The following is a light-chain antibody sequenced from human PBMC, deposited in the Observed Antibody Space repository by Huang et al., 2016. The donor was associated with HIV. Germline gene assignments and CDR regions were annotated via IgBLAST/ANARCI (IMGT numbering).Light chain of an antibody. Sequence: EIVLTQSPGTLSLSPGERATLSCRDSQSVSSSYLAWYQQKPGQAPRLLIYGASNRATGIPDRFSGSGSGTDFTLTISRLEPEDFAVYYCQQYGTSPPVTFGQGTRLEIK. V-gene: IGKV3-20*01. CDR3: QQYGTSPPVT. J-gene: IGKJ5*01. CDR1: QSVSSSY. CDR2: GAS.